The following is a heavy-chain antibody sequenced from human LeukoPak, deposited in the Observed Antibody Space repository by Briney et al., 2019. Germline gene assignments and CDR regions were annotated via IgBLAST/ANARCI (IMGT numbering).Heavy chain of an antibody. Sequence: GASVKVSCKASGYTFTSYDINWVRQATGQGLEWMGWMNPNSGNTGYAQKFQGRVTMTRNTSISTAYMELSSLRSEDTAVYYCARDHSRIAVAGTGLDYWGQGTLVTVSS. J-gene: IGHJ4*02. CDR2: MNPNSGNT. D-gene: IGHD6-19*01. V-gene: IGHV1-8*01. CDR1: GYTFTSYD. CDR3: ARDHSRIAVAGTGLDY.